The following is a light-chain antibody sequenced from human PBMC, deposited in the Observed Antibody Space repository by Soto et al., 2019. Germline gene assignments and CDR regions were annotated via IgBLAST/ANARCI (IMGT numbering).Light chain of an antibody. V-gene: IGKV2-24*01. Sequence: EIVMTQPPLSSPVTLGQPASISCRSSQSLVHRDGNTYLSLLQQRPGQPPRLLLYKISNRFSVVPDRFSGSGAGTDFTLKISMVEAEDVGVYYCMQATQFPITVGPGTKLDI. CDR1: QSLVHRDGNTY. CDR2: KIS. J-gene: IGKJ3*01. CDR3: MQATQFPIT.